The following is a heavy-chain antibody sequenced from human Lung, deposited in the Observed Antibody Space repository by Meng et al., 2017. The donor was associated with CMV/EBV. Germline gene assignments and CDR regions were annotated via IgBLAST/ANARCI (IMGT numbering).Heavy chain of an antibody. CDR1: GDSVSSNSAA. CDR2: TFYRSKLYN. CDR3: ARAGRSYLYYFDY. J-gene: IGHJ4*02. V-gene: IGHV6-1*01. Sequence: SETLSLTCAISGDSVSSNSAAWNWIRQSPSRGLEWLGTTFYRSKLYNNYGVSVKSRITINADTSKNQLSLQLTSVTPEDTAVYFCARAGRSYLYYFDYWGQGTLVXVSS. D-gene: IGHD3-22*01.